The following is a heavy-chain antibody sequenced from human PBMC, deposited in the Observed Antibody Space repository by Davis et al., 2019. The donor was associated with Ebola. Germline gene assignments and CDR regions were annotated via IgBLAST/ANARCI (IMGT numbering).Heavy chain of an antibody. J-gene: IGHJ4*02. CDR2: VNSDGSTT. CDR3: ARGRGDCKSTSCFIDY. CDR1: GFTFTTFY. Sequence: GESLKISCAVSGFTFTTFYMHWVRQAPGKGLVWVSRVNSDGSTTTYADSVKGRFTISRDNAKNTLYLQMNSLSAEDTAVYYCARGRGDCKSTSCFIDYWGQGTLVTVSS. V-gene: IGHV3-74*01. D-gene: IGHD2-2*01.